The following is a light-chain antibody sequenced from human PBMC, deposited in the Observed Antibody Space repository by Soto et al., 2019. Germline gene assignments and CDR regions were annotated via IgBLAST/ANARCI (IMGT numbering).Light chain of an antibody. CDR3: QQYGRSPWT. J-gene: IGKJ1*01. V-gene: IGKV3-20*01. CDR1: QSVSSSY. Sequence: EIVLTQSPGTLSLSPGERATLSCRASQSVSSSYLAWYQQKPGQAPRLLIFDASRRATGIPDRFSGSGSGTDFTLTISRVEPEDFAVYYCQQYGRSPWTFGQGTKVEVK. CDR2: DAS.